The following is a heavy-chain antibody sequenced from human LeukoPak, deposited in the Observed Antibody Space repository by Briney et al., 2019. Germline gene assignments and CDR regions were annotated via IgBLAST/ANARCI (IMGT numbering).Heavy chain of an antibody. CDR1: GYTFTSYA. V-gene: IGHV1-3*01. D-gene: IGHD4-17*01. Sequence: ASVKVSRRASGYTFTSYAIHWVRQAPGQSPEWMGWINVGNGNTKYSQKFQGRVTITRDTSASTAYMELSSLRSEDTAVYYCARLTVTPYYFDYWGQGTLVTVSS. CDR3: ARLTVTPYYFDY. J-gene: IGHJ4*02. CDR2: INVGNGNT.